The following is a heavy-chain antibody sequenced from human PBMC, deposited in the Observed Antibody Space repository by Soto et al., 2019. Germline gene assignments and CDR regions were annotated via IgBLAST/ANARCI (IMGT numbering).Heavy chain of an antibody. Sequence: VKLSWKACGYTFTNYASSSVRQAPEQGLEWMGWISAYNGNTKYAQKLQGRVTMTTDTSTSTAYMELRSLRSDDTAVYYCGRDLGQPLVDYWGKGTLVTV. CDR1: GYTFTNYA. V-gene: IGHV1-18*01. J-gene: IGHJ4*02. CDR2: ISAYNGNT. CDR3: GRDLGQPLVDY. D-gene: IGHD6-13*01.